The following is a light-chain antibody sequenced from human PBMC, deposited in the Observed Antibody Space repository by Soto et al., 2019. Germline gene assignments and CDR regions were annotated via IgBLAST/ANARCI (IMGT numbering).Light chain of an antibody. V-gene: IGKV1-39*01. Sequence: DIQMTQSPPSPAASVGDRVTISCRASQDINKYLNWYQLKEGQAPKLLIYSTSEFQPGVPSRFSGSTSGAQFSLTITGLQPHDSATYFCQQSFKTPFTFGQGT. CDR3: QQSFKTPFT. J-gene: IGKJ2*01. CDR1: QDINKY. CDR2: STS.